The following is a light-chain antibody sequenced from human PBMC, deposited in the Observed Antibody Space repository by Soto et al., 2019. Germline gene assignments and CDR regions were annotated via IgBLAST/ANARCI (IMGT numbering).Light chain of an antibody. Sequence: QSVLTQPASVSGSPGQSITISCTGTSSDVGGYNYVSWYQQHPGKAPKLMIYGVTNRPSGVSNRFSGSKSGNTASLTISGLPAEDEADYYCSSYTSSTTLSVVFGGGTQLTVL. CDR3: SSYTSSTTLSVV. J-gene: IGLJ2*01. CDR2: GVT. CDR1: SSDVGGYNY. V-gene: IGLV2-14*01.